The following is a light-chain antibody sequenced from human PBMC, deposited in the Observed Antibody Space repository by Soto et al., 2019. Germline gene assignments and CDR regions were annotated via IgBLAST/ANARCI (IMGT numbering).Light chain of an antibody. V-gene: IGLV1-44*01. CDR1: YSNIGIND. CDR3: AAWDVSLNGPA. Sequence: QSVLTQPPSASGTPGQRVTVSCSGTYSNIGINDVHWYRQLSGTAPQILIYDTSQRATGVPDRFSGSRSGTSASLVISGLQTEDEAVYHCAAWDVSLNGPAFGGGTKLTVL. J-gene: IGLJ2*01. CDR2: DTS.